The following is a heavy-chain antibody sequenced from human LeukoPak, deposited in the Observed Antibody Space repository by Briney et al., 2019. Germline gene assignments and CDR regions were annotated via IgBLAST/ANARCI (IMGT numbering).Heavy chain of an antibody. D-gene: IGHD2-2*01. CDR3: VKGSSAWGRYYFDF. J-gene: IGHJ4*02. CDR1: GFTVSSNYA. Sequence: GGSLRLSCAASGFTVSSNYAMSWVRQAPGKGLEWVAGMLSGGGDDKHYADSVQGRFTISRENSKNTLFLQVNSLRAEDTAVYYCVKGSSAWGRYYFDFWGQGTLVAVSS. CDR2: MLSGGGDDK. V-gene: IGHV3-23*01.